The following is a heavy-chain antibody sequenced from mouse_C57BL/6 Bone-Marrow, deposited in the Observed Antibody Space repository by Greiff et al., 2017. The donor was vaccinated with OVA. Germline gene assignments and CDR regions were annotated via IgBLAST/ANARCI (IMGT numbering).Heavy chain of an antibody. D-gene: IGHD2-4*01. CDR3: ARYRGLRRGYYFDY. CDR1: GFTFTDYY. CDR2: IRNKANGYTT. V-gene: IGHV7-3*01. Sequence: EVMLVESGGGLVQPGGSLSLSCAASGFTFTDYYMSWVRQPPGKALEWLGFIRNKANGYTTEYSASVKGRFTISRDNSQSILYLQMNALRAEDSATYYCARYRGLRRGYYFDYWGQGTTLTVSS. J-gene: IGHJ2*01.